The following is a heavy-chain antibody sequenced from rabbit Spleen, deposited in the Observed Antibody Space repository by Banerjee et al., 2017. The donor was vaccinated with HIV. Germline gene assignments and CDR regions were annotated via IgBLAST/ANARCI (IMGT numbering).Heavy chain of an antibody. D-gene: IGHD8-1*01. Sequence: QSLEESGGDLVKPGASLTLTCTASGFSFSSSWWICWVRQAPGKGLEWIACIYAGYSGSTYYASWAKGRFTISKTSSTTVTLQMTSLTAADTATYFCARATAGASNYVDALALWGQGTLVTVS. J-gene: IGHJ4*01. CDR1: GFSFSSSWW. CDR3: ARATAGASNYVDALAL. CDR2: IYAGYSGST. V-gene: IGHV1S40*01.